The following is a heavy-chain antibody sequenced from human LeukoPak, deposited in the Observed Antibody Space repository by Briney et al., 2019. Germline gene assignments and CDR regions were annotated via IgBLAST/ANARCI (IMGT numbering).Heavy chain of an antibody. V-gene: IGHV4-31*03. CDR1: GGAISSGGYY. Sequence: NPSETLSLTGNVSGGAISSGGYYWTWIRQHPGKGLEWIGYIYYSGSTYYNPSLKSRVIISIDTSKNQFSLKLNSVTAADTAVYYCARAAHYDALTGYSKPSPFDYWDQGNLVTVSS. CDR2: IYYSGST. J-gene: IGHJ4*01. D-gene: IGHD3-9*01. CDR3: ARAAHYDALTGYSKPSPFDY.